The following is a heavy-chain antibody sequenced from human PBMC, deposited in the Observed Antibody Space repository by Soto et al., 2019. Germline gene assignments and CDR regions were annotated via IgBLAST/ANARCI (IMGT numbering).Heavy chain of an antibody. Sequence: SETLSLTCTVSGGSISSSSYYWGWIRQPPGKGLEWIGSIYSSGSTYYNPSRKSRVTISVDTSKNQFSLKLSSVTAADTAVYYCAREGSSSWYRYYYGMDVWGQGTTVTVSS. CDR1: GGSISSSSYY. CDR2: IYSSGST. V-gene: IGHV4-39*02. J-gene: IGHJ6*02. CDR3: AREGSSSWYRYYYGMDV. D-gene: IGHD6-13*01.